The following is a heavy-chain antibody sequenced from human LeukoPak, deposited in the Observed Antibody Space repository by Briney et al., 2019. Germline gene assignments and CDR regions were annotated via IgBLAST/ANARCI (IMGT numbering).Heavy chain of an antibody. V-gene: IGHV3-30*01. CDR2: ISYDGSNK. Sequence: GRSLRLSCAASGFTFSSYAMHWVRQAPGKGLEWVAVISYDGSNKYCADSVKGRFTISRDNSKNTLYLQMNSLRAEDTAVYYCARDGKEYSSSYFDYWGQGTLVTVSS. J-gene: IGHJ4*02. CDR3: ARDGKEYSSSYFDY. CDR1: GFTFSSYA. D-gene: IGHD6-6*01.